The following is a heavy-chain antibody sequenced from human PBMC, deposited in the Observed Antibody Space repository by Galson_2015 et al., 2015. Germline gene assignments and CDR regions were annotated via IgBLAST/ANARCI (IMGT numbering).Heavy chain of an antibody. Sequence: SETLSLTCSVSGGSVSISYWKWIRQAPGKALEWIGFTSYSGSANINPSFKSRVTMSVDTSKNQVSLKLNSVTPADTAVYYCARDWNGSGRYPVPRGQGTLVTVSS. CDR2: TSYSGSA. CDR3: ARDWNGSGRYPVP. V-gene: IGHV4-59*02. J-gene: IGHJ5*02. D-gene: IGHD3-10*01. CDR1: GGSVSISY.